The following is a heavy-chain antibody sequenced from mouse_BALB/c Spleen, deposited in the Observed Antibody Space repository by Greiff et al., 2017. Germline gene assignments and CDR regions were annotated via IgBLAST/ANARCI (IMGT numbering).Heavy chain of an antibody. V-gene: IGHV5-4*02. CDR1: GFTFSSYA. CDR2: ISDGGSYT. Sequence: DVMLVESGGGLVKPGGSLKLSCAASGFTFSSYAMYWVRQTPEKRLEWVATISDGGSYTYYPDSVKGRFTISRDNAKNNLYLQMSSLKSEDTAMYYCARGYDYDYWGQGTTLTVSS. CDR3: ARGYDYDY. D-gene: IGHD2-4*01. J-gene: IGHJ2*01.